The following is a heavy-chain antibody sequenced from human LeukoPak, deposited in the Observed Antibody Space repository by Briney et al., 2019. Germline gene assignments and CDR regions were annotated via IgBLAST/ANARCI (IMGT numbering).Heavy chain of an antibody. J-gene: IGHJ4*02. CDR1: GFIFTNYF. D-gene: IGHD3-3*01. CDR3: ATDRGWRTSGYYLYYFEY. CDR2: IKHDGSEK. Sequence: GGSLRLSCAASGFIFTNYFTSWVRQAPEKGLEWVASIKHDGSEKYYVDSVRGRFTISRDNTMNSLYLQMSSLRAEDTAVYYCATDRGWRTSGYYLYYFEYWGQGTLVTFSS. V-gene: IGHV3-7*01.